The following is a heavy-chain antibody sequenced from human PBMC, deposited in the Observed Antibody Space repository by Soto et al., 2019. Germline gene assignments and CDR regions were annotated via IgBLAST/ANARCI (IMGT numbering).Heavy chain of an antibody. Sequence: QVQLVESGGGVVQPGRSLRLSCAASGFTFSSSGMHWVRQAPGKGLEWVAIIWYDGSKKYYAASVKGRFTISRDNSKNTVYLQMNSLRAEDTAVYYCARAPFTIYDTSGYYDYWGQGTLVTVSS. V-gene: IGHV3-33*01. CDR1: GFTFSSSG. CDR3: ARAPFTIYDTSGYYDY. CDR2: IWYDGSKK. D-gene: IGHD3-22*01. J-gene: IGHJ4*02.